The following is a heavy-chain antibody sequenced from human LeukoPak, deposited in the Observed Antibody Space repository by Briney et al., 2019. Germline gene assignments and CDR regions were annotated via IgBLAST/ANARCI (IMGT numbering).Heavy chain of an antibody. V-gene: IGHV4-39*07. CDR3: ARATYDSSGYYCDS. Sequence: SETLSLTCTVSGGSISSSSYYWGWIRQPPGKGLEWIGSIYYSGSTYYNPSLKSRVTISVDKSKNQFSLKLTSVTAADTAVYYCARATYDSSGYYCDSWGQGTLVTVSS. D-gene: IGHD3-22*01. J-gene: IGHJ4*02. CDR1: GGSISSSSYY. CDR2: IYYSGST.